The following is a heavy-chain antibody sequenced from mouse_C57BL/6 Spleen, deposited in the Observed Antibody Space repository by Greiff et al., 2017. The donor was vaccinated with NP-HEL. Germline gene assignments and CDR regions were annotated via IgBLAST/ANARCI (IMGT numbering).Heavy chain of an antibody. CDR3: AMGDESGWFAY. Sequence: VQLQQSGAELVKPGASVKVSCKASGYTFTNYWMDWVKQRPGQGLEWIGRIHPCGSGTNYNEKFKGQVTLTADKSYSTAYMQLSRLTSEDSAVYCCAMGDESGWFAYWGQGTLLTVSS. CDR2: IHPCGSGT. CDR1: GYTFTNYW. J-gene: IGHJ3*01. V-gene: IGHV1-74*01.